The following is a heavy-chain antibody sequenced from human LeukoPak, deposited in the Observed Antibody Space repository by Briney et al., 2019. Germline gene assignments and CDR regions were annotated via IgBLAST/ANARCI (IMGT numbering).Heavy chain of an antibody. CDR3: ARHGSSWYSHVDY. CDR1: GYSFTSYW. CDR2: IYPGDSDT. V-gene: IGHV5-51*01. Sequence: GESLKISCKGSGYSFTSYWIGWVRQMPGKGLEWMGIIYPGDSDTRYSPSFQGQVTISADKSISTAYLQWSSLKASDTAMYYRARHGSSWYSHVDYWGQGTLVTVSS. D-gene: IGHD6-13*01. J-gene: IGHJ4*02.